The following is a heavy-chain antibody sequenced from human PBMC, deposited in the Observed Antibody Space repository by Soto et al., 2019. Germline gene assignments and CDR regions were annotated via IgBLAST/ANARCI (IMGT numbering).Heavy chain of an antibody. CDR3: ARDKITGLFDY. D-gene: IGHD2-8*02. CDR1: GGSISSYY. J-gene: IGHJ4*02. Sequence: SETLSLTCTVSGGSISSYYWSWIRQPPGKRLEYIGYIHHSGRTTYNPFLKSRVTISVDASKNQFSLRLNSVNAADTAVYYCARDKITGLFDYWGQGTLVTVSS. CDR2: IHHSGRT. V-gene: IGHV4-59*12.